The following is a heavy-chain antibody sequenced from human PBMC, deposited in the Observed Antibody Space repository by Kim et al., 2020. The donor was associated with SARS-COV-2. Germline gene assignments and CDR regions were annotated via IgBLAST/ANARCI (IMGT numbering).Heavy chain of an antibody. CDR2: IDPSDSYT. CDR3: ARHRGTYPDYGDLIDAFDI. CDR1: GYSFTSYW. Sequence: GESLKISCKGSGYSFTSYWISWVRQMPGKGLEWMGRIDPSDSYTNYSPSFQGHVTISADKSISTAYLQWSSLKASDTAMYYCARHRGTYPDYGDLIDAFDIWGQGTMVTVSS. D-gene: IGHD4-17*01. V-gene: IGHV5-10-1*01. J-gene: IGHJ3*02.